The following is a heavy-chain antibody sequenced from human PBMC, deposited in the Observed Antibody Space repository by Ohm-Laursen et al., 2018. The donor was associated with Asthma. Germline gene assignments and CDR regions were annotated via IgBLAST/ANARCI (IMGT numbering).Heavy chain of an antibody. CDR2: ISSNGGST. CDR1: GFTFSNYA. D-gene: IGHD5-24*01. J-gene: IGHJ4*02. Sequence: SLRLSCAASGFTFSNYAMSWVRQAPGKGLEWVSAISSNGGSTYYADSVKGRFTISRDNSRNTLYLQMNNLRAEDTAVYYCARDQGGDGYNLGDFWGQGTLVPVSS. CDR3: ARDQGGDGYNLGDF. V-gene: IGHV3-23*01.